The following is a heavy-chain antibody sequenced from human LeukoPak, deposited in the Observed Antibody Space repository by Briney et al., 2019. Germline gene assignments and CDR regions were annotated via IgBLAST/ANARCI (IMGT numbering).Heavy chain of an antibody. Sequence: SGGSLRLSCAASGFTFSSYSMNWVRQAPGKGLEWVSSISSSSSYIYYADSAKGRFTISRDNAKNSLYLQMNSLRAEDTAVYYCARGTTVTAGLFDYWGQGTLVTVSS. V-gene: IGHV3-21*01. J-gene: IGHJ4*02. D-gene: IGHD4-17*01. CDR3: ARGTTVTAGLFDY. CDR1: GFTFSSYS. CDR2: ISSSSSYI.